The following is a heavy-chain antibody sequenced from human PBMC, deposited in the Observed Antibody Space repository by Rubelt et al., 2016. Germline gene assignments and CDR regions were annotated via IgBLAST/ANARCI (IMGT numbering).Heavy chain of an antibody. CDR1: GGSISSSSYY. V-gene: IGHV4-39*02. Sequence: QLQLQESGPGLVKPSETLSLTCTVSGGSISSSSYYWGWIRQPPGKGLEWIGSIYYSGSTYYNPSLKSRVTISVDTSKNQFSLKLSAVTAADTAVYYCAREGPRGGYSNRRYFDYWGQGTLVTVSS. J-gene: IGHJ4*02. D-gene: IGHD4-11*01. CDR3: AREGPRGGYSNRRYFDY. CDR2: IYYSGST.